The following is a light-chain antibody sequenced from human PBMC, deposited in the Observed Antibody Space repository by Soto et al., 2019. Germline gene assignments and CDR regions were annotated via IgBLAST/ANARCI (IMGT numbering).Light chain of an antibody. Sequence: EIVLTQSPATLPSFPGHRVTLSCRASQYINTRLACYQQKPGQAPRVLIYRASIRATGISDRFSGSGSGTDFTLTISRLEPEDFAVYYCQHYGASPWTFGQGTKVDIK. J-gene: IGKJ1*01. V-gene: IGKV3-20*01. CDR1: QYINTR. CDR2: RAS. CDR3: QHYGASPWT.